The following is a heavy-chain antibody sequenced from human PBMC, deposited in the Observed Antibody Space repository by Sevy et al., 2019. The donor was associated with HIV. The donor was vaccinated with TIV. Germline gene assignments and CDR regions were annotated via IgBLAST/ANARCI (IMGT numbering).Heavy chain of an antibody. CDR1: GFSLSDYA. CDR3: ARGQYNSDLRLDF. D-gene: IGHD1-1*01. V-gene: IGHV3-30-3*01. Sequence: GGSLRLSCAASGFSLSDYAIHWARQGPVKGLEWLTVISFDGGNKYYADSVKGRFTSSRENSKNTVYLQMNSLRPEDTALYYCARGQYNSDLRLDFWGRGILVTVSS. CDR2: ISFDGGNK. J-gene: IGHJ4*02.